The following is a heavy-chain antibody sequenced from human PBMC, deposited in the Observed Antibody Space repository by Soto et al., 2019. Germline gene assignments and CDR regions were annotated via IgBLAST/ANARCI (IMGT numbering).Heavy chain of an antibody. CDR1: GFIFSDFA. CDR3: ARKWYGELGEGWFDP. D-gene: IGHD3-10*01. Sequence: QVQLVESGGDVVQPGGSLRLSCASSGFIFSDFAMHWVRQAPDKGLEWVALISSDGNNNFYADSVRGRFTISRDNFYNMLYLEMSSLTLEDTAIYYCARKWYGELGEGWFDPWGQGTLVTVSS. J-gene: IGHJ5*02. V-gene: IGHV3-30-3*01. CDR2: ISSDGNNN.